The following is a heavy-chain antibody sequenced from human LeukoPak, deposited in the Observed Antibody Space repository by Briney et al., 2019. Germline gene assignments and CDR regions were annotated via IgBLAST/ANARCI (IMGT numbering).Heavy chain of an antibody. CDR2: SNPDGSTT. CDR1: GCTFSNSW. D-gene: IGHD2-8*01. CDR3: ARGVNGNSDY. J-gene: IGHJ4*02. V-gene: IGHV3-74*01. Sequence: PGGSLRLSCAASGCTFSNSWMHWVRQAPGKGLVWGSRSNPDGSTTTYADSVQARFTISRDNAKNTLYLQMNSLRAEDTAVYFCARGVNGNSDYWGQGTLVTVSS.